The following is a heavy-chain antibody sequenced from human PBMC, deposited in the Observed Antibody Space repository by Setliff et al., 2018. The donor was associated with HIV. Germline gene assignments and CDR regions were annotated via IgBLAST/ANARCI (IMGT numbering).Heavy chain of an antibody. CDR3: ARRVPPIPSGDLDY. D-gene: IGHD4-17*01. V-gene: IGHV1-2*02. Sequence: ASVKVSCKDSGYTFTDYYIHWVRQAPGQGLEWMGWINPNSSDTNYAQKFQGRVTMTRDTSISTAYMDLSRLRSDDTAVYYCARRVPPIPSGDLDYWGQGTLVTVSS. J-gene: IGHJ4*02. CDR2: INPNSSDT. CDR1: GYTFTDYY.